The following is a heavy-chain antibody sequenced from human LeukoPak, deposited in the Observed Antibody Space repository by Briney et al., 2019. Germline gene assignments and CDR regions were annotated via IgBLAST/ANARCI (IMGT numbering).Heavy chain of an antibody. CDR2: INPNSGGT. D-gene: IGHD1-26*01. Sequence: ASVKVSCKASGYTFTGYYMHWVRQAPGQGFEWMGWINPNSGGTNYAQKFQGRVTMTRDTSISTAYMELSRLRSDDTAVYYCARSPVGAKFWFDPWGQGTLVTVSS. V-gene: IGHV1-2*02. J-gene: IGHJ5*02. CDR1: GYTFTGYY. CDR3: ARSPVGAKFWFDP.